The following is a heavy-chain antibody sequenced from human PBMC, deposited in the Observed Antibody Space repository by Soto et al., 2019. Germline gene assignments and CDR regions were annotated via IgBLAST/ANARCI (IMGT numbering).Heavy chain of an antibody. CDR1: GGSISGSY. V-gene: IGHV4-59*01. Sequence: TLSLTCSVSGGSISGSYWSWIRQSPGKGLEWLGYVYYTGSTNYSPSLRSRVSISVDTSKNEFSLRLSSVTAADTAVYFCARSVAVPGAHIDYWGQGTQVTVS. CDR2: VYYTGST. J-gene: IGHJ4*02. CDR3: ARSVAVPGAHIDY. D-gene: IGHD6-19*01.